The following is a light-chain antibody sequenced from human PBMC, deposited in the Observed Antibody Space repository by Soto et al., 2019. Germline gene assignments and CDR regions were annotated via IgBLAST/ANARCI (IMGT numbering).Light chain of an antibody. CDR3: AAWDDSLSAFV. Sequence: SVLTQAPAASGTPGQRVTISCSGSNSNIGNNDVYWYRHLPGTAPRLLIYVDDQRPSGVPDRFSGSKSGTSASLAISGLRSDDEADYYCAAWDDSLSAFVFATGTKVTVL. CDR1: NSNIGNND. J-gene: IGLJ1*01. V-gene: IGLV1-47*02. CDR2: VDD.